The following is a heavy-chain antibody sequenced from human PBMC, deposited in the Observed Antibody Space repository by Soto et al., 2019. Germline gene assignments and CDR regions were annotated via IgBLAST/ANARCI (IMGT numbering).Heavy chain of an antibody. Sequence: EVKLVESGGGLVQPGGSLRLSCAASGFTFRNYCLGWVRQAPGKGLEWVANINEDGSEEYYVDSVRGRFIISRDHARNSLFLQMNSLRAEDTAIYYCARIEIGSYDYWGQGTLVTVSS. CDR2: INEDGSEE. V-gene: IGHV3-7*01. J-gene: IGHJ4*02. CDR3: ARIEIGSYDY. CDR1: GFTFRNYC. D-gene: IGHD1-26*01.